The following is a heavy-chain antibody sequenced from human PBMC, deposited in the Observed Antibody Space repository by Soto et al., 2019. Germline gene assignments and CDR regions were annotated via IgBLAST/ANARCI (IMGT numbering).Heavy chain of an antibody. D-gene: IGHD6-13*01. CDR2: IKSKTDGGTT. CDR1: GFTFSNAW. Sequence: EVQLVESGGGLVKPGGSLRLSCAASGFTFSNAWMSWVRQAPGKGLEWVGRIKSKTDGGTTDYAAPVKGRFTISRDDSKNKLYLQMNSLKTEDTAVYYCTTVAYSSSGFDYWGQGTLVTVSS. J-gene: IGHJ4*02. V-gene: IGHV3-15*01. CDR3: TTVAYSSSGFDY.